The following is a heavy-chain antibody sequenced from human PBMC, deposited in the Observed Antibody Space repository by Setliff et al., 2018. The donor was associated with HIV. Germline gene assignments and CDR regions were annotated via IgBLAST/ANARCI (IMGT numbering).Heavy chain of an antibody. V-gene: IGHV4-59*05. J-gene: IGHJ5*02. CDR2: IYFSGST. Sequence: SETLSLTCTVSGGSISNHYWSWIRQPPGKGLECIGSIYFSGSTYYNPSLKSRVTISVDTSKNQFSLKLRSVTAADTGIYYCARHRSYGDYDPNWFDPWGRGTLVTVSS. CDR3: ARHRSYGDYDPNWFDP. CDR1: GGSISNHY. D-gene: IGHD4-17*01.